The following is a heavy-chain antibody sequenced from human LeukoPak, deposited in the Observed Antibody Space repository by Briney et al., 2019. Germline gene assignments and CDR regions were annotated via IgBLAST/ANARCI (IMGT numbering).Heavy chain of an antibody. CDR1: GVSISSYY. V-gene: IGHV4-34*01. CDR2: INHSGST. Sequence: TSETLSLTCTVSGVSISSYYWSWIRQPPGKGLEWIGEINHSGSTNYNPSLKSRVTISVDTSKNQFSLKLSSVTAADTAVYYCARGPGGSYHRLDYWGQGTLVTVSS. CDR3: ARGPGGSYHRLDY. D-gene: IGHD1-26*01. J-gene: IGHJ4*02.